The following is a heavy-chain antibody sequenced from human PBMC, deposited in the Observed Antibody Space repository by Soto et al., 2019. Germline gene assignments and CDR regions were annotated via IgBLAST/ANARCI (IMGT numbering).Heavy chain of an antibody. J-gene: IGHJ3*02. CDR1: GFSFSSDS. CDR3: TRDINSYSSVGSPDI. Sequence: QEPLMESGGGVVKPGRSLRLSCVASGFSFSSDSMHWVRQAPGKGLEWVAAISNDGNRQLYADSVKDRFTISRDNSSNTLDLQMNNLRTEDTGVYFCTRDINSYSSVGSPDIWGQGTMVTVSS. V-gene: IGHV3-30-3*01. CDR2: ISNDGNRQ. D-gene: IGHD2-2*02.